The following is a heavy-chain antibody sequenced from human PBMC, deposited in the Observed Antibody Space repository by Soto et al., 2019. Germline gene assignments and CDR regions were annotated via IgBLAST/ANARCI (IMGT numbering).Heavy chain of an antibody. D-gene: IGHD6-13*01. CDR1: GGSISSSSYY. V-gene: IGHV4-39*01. Sequence: QLQLQESGPGLVKPSETLSLTCTVSGGSISSSSYYWGWIRQPPGKGLEWIGSIYYSGSTYYNPSLKSRVTISVDTSKNQFSLKLSSVTAADTAVYYCARRGDSIYYYYYGMDVWGQGTTVTVSS. J-gene: IGHJ6*02. CDR3: ARRGDSIYYYYYGMDV. CDR2: IYYSGST.